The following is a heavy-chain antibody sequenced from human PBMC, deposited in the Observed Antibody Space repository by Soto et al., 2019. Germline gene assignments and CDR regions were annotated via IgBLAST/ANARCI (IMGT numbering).Heavy chain of an antibody. CDR3: AKYRRTEAEGYSHDY. J-gene: IGHJ4*02. V-gene: IGHV4-59*01. CDR2: IYYSGST. CDR1: GDSITGYY. Sequence: SETLSLTCAVSGDSITGYYWTWIRQPPGKGLEWIGFIYYSGSTTFNPSLKSRVTMSVDTSKNQFSLKLRSVTAADTAVYFCAKYRRTEAEGYSHDYWGPGALVTVSS. D-gene: IGHD2-15*01.